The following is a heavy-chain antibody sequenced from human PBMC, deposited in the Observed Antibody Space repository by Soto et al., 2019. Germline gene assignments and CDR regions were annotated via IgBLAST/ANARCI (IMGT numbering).Heavy chain of an antibody. Sequence: ASVKVSCKASGYTFTSYGISWVRQAPGQGLEWMGWISAYNGNTNYAQKLQGRVTMTTDTSTSTAYMELRSLRSDGTAVYYCARGIAAAGTRPYYYYGMDVWGQGTTVTVSS. CDR2: ISAYNGNT. CDR1: GYTFTSYG. J-gene: IGHJ6*02. CDR3: ARGIAAAGTRPYYYYGMDV. V-gene: IGHV1-18*01. D-gene: IGHD6-13*01.